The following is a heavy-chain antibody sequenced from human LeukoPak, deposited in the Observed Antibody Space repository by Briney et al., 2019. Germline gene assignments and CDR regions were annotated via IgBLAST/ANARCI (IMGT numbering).Heavy chain of an antibody. D-gene: IGHD2-2*03. Sequence: SETLSLTCAVYGGSFSGYYWSWIRQPPGKGLEWIGEINHSGSTNYNPSLKSRVTISVDTSKNQFSLKLSSVTAADTAVYYCARGPWITAFDYWGQGTLVTVSS. CDR3: ARGPWITAFDY. V-gene: IGHV4-34*01. CDR2: INHSGST. CDR1: GGSFSGYY. J-gene: IGHJ4*02.